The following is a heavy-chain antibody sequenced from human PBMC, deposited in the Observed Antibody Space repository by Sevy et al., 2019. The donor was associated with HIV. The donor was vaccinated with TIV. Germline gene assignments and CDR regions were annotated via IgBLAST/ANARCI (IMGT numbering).Heavy chain of an antibody. CDR2: IYYIGST. CDR3: ARVRQQLVGSLDY. CDR1: GGSMSSYY. D-gene: IGHD6-13*01. Sequence: SETLSLTRTVSGGSMSSYYWSWIRQPPGKGLEWIGYIYYIGSTNYNPSLKSRVTISVDTSKNKFSLKLSSVTAADTAVYYCARVRQQLVGSLDYWGQGTLVTVSS. V-gene: IGHV4-59*01. J-gene: IGHJ4*02.